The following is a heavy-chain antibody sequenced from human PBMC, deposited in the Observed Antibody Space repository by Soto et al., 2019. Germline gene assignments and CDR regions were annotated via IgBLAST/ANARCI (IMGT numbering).Heavy chain of an antibody. CDR2: IYYSGST. J-gene: IGHJ2*01. CDR1: GGSISSSSYY. CDR3: ARARPIFGVVIAEWYFDL. Sequence: SETLSLTCTVSGGSISSSSYYWGWIRQPPGKGLEWIGSIYYSGSTYYNPSLKSRVTISVDTSKNQFSLKLSSVTAADTAVYYCARARPIFGVVIAEWYFDLGGRGTLVTVSS. D-gene: IGHD3-3*01. V-gene: IGHV4-39*07.